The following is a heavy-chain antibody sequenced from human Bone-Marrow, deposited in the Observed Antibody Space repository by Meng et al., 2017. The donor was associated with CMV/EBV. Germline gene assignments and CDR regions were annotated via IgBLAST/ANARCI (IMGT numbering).Heavy chain of an antibody. Sequence: ETLSLTCAASGFTFSSYSMNWVRQAPGKGLEWVSSISSSSSYIYYADSVKGRFTISRDNSKNTLYLQMNSLRAEDTAVYYCARELGRPPYQLLFGVGYYFDYWGQGTLVTVSS. CDR3: ARELGRPPYQLLFGVGYYFDY. CDR1: GFTFSSYS. V-gene: IGHV3-21*01. CDR2: ISSSSSYI. J-gene: IGHJ4*02. D-gene: IGHD2-2*01.